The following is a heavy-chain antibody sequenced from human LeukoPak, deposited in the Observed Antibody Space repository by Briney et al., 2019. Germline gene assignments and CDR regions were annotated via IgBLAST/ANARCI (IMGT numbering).Heavy chain of an antibody. Sequence: GGSLRLSCAASGFTFSSYAMSWVRQAPGKGLEWVSAISGSGGSTYYADSVKGRFTISRDNSKNTLYLQMNSLRAEDTAVYYCARGGGYSGYDYEGGYYFDYWGQGTLVTVSS. CDR1: GFTFSSYA. CDR2: ISGSGGST. J-gene: IGHJ4*02. V-gene: IGHV3-23*01. CDR3: ARGGGYSGYDYEGGYYFDY. D-gene: IGHD5-12*01.